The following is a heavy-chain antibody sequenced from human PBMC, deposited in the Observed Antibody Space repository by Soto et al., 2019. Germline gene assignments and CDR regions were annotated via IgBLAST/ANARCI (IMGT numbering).Heavy chain of an antibody. Sequence: PVGSLRLSCTTSVLSFGENALSCVRHAPGKWLEWLGFVRTRANGGTTEYAASVKGRFFISRDDSKSVAYLQMNSLKIDDTAVYYCGSGWSGGCWGQGTLGSVSS. CDR3: GSGWSGGC. D-gene: IGHD6-19*01. J-gene: IGHJ4*02. CDR1: VLSFGENA. V-gene: IGHV3-49*04. CDR2: VRTRANGGTT.